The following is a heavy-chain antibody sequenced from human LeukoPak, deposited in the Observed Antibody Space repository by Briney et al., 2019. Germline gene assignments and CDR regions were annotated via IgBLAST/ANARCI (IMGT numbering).Heavy chain of an antibody. CDR3: ARDPEDYYYYYMDV. V-gene: IGHV3-20*04. CDR2: INWNGSST. J-gene: IGHJ6*03. Sequence: PGGSLRLSCAASGFTFDDYGMSGVRHAPGKGLEGFSGINWNGSSTGYADSVKGRFTISRDNAKNSLYLQMNSLRAEDTALYYCARDPEDYYYYYMDVCGKGTTVTVSS. CDR1: GFTFDDYG.